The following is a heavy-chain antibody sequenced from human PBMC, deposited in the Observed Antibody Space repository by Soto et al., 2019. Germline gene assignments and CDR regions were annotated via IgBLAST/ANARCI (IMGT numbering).Heavy chain of an antibody. CDR2: IYYSGST. CDR1: GGSISSGDYY. V-gene: IGHV4-30-4*01. Sequence: QVQLQESGPGLVKPSQTLSLTCTVSGGSISSGDYYWSWIRQPPGKGLEWIGYIYYSGSTYYNPSLKGRVTISVDTSKNHFSLKLSSVTSADTAVYYCARAGYYDSSGYYPERFDYWGQGTLVTVSS. J-gene: IGHJ4*02. D-gene: IGHD3-22*01. CDR3: ARAGYYDSSGYYPERFDY.